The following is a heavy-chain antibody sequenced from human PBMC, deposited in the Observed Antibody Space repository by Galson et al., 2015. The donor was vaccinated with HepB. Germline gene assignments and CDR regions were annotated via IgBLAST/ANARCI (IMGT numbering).Heavy chain of an antibody. D-gene: IGHD4-17*01. J-gene: IGHJ6*02. Sequence: SLRLYCAASGFTFSQYAIHWVRQAPGKGLEWVAVVSYDGDNKYYADSVKGRFTNSRDNSRNTVSLQMDSLTAEDTAVFYCARAGGDYSKFLLYTGMDVWGQGTTVTVSS. CDR2: VSYDGDNK. CDR1: GFTFSQYA. CDR3: ARAGGDYSKFLLYTGMDV. V-gene: IGHV3-30-3*01.